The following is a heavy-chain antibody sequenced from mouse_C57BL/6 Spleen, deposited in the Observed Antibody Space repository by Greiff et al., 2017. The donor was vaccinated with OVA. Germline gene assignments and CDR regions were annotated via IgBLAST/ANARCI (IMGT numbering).Heavy chain of an antibody. J-gene: IGHJ4*01. CDR3: AGACYSNYVYAMDY. CDR1: GYAFSSSW. CDR2: IYPGDGDT. Sequence: VQLQQSGPELVKPGASVKISCKASGYAFSSSWMNWVKQRPGKGLEWIGRIYPGDGDTNYNGKFKGKATLTADKSSSTAYMQLSSLTSEDSAVYFCAGACYSNYVYAMDYWGQGTSVTVSS. D-gene: IGHD2-5*01. V-gene: IGHV1-82*01.